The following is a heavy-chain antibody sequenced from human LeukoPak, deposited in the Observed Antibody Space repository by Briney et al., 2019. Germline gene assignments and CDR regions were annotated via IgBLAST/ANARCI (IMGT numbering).Heavy chain of an antibody. Sequence: GASVKVSCKASGGTFSSYAISWVRQAPGQGLEWMGRIIPILGIANYAQKFQGRVTITADKSTSTAYMELSSLRSEDTAVYYCARDGVDYYDSSGYYYFDYWGQGTLVTVSS. CDR1: GGTFSSYA. D-gene: IGHD3-22*01. J-gene: IGHJ4*02. CDR3: ARDGVDYYDSSGYYYFDY. V-gene: IGHV1-69*04. CDR2: IIPILGIA.